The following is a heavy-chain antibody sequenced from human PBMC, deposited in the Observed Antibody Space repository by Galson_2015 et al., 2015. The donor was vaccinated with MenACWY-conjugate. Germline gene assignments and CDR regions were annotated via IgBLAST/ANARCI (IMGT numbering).Heavy chain of an antibody. CDR3: AKGPRMTLGLTWFDP. D-gene: IGHD4/OR15-4a*01. CDR2: ISASGGTT. J-gene: IGHJ5*02. V-gene: IGHV3-23*01. CDR1: GFGFSEYA. Sequence: SLRLSCAASGFGFSEYAMGWVRQAPGKGLECVSSISASGGTTHYADSVKGRFTISRDNSKNILYLEMNSLTAEDTALYHCAKGPRMTLGLTWFDPWGHGTLVTVSS.